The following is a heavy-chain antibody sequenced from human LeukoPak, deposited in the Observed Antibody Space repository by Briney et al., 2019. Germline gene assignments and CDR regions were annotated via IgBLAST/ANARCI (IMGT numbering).Heavy chain of an antibody. Sequence: GPSVKVSCKASVYSFTTYYMHWVRQAPGQGLEWMGWNNPNSDATNYAQKFQGRVSMIRDTSISTVYMELSSLTSDDTAVYYCARDRLQMLRFLDWPINQFDSWGQGSLVIVSS. D-gene: IGHD3-9*01. CDR3: ARDRLQMLRFLDWPINQFDS. V-gene: IGHV1-2*02. J-gene: IGHJ4*02. CDR1: VYSFTTYY. CDR2: NNPNSDAT.